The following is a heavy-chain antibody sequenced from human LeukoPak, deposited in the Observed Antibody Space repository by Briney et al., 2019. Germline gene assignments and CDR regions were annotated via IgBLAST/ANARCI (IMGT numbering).Heavy chain of an antibody. V-gene: IGHV4-61*01. D-gene: IGHD6-13*01. Sequence: SETLSLTCTVSGGSVSSGSYYWSWIRQPPGKGLEWIGYIYYSGSTNYNPSLKSRVTLSVDTSKNQFSLKLSSVTAADTAVYYCARYSSSWYVDYWGQGTLVTVSS. CDR3: ARYSSSWYVDY. J-gene: IGHJ4*02. CDR2: IYYSGST. CDR1: GGSVSSGSYY.